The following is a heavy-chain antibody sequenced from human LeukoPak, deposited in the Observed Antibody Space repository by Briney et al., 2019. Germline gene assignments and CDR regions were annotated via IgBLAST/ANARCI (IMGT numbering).Heavy chain of an antibody. V-gene: IGHV4-34*01. CDR2: INHSGST. D-gene: IGHD3-22*01. CDR3: ARGPPADYYDRSGFYPCFDY. Sequence: PSETLSLTCAVYGGSVSGYYWSWIRQPPGEGLEWIGEINHSGSTNYNPSLKSRVTISVDMSKDQFSLKLGSVTAADTAVYYCARGPPADYYDRSGFYPCFDYWGQGALVTVSS. J-gene: IGHJ4*02. CDR1: GGSVSGYY.